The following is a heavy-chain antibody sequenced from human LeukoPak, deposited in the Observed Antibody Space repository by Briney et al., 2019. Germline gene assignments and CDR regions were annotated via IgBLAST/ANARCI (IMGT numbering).Heavy chain of an antibody. CDR3: AKDGVVRGLGPYYFDS. J-gene: IGHJ4*02. D-gene: IGHD3-10*01. Sequence: GGSLRLSCASSGFTFTSYAVSWVRQAPGKGLEWVSTISYSGGTTYHTDSVKGRFTISIDISKNTVYLQMNSLKAEDTAVYYCAKDGVVRGLGPYYFDSWGQGSLVTVSS. CDR1: GFTFTSYA. CDR2: ISYSGGTT. V-gene: IGHV3-23*01.